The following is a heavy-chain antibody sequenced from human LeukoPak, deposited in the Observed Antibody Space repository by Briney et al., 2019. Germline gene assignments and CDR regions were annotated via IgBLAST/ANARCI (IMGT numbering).Heavy chain of an antibody. Sequence: MSSETLSLTCTVSGGSISSYYWSWIRQPAGKGLEWIGRIYTSGSTNYNPSLKSRVTMSVDTSKNQFSLKLSSVTAADTAAYYCARTKLDGIIVVVPAAVQNYYYYYMDVWGKGTTVTVSS. CDR2: IYTSGST. J-gene: IGHJ6*03. D-gene: IGHD2-2*01. V-gene: IGHV4-4*07. CDR1: GGSISSYY. CDR3: ARTKLDGIIVVVPAAVQNYYYYYMDV.